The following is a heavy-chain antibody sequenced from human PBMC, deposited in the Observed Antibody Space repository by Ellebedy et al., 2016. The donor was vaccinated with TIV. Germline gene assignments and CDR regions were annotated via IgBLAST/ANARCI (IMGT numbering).Heavy chain of an antibody. V-gene: IGHV1-69*13. Sequence: SVKVSCXASGYTFTSYYMHWVRQAPGQGLEWMGGIIPIFGTANYAQKFQGRVTITADESTSTAYMELRSLRSDDTAVYYCATSGDHPFWGQGTTVTVSS. J-gene: IGHJ6*02. CDR3: ATSGDHPF. CDR2: IIPIFGTA. CDR1: GYTFTSYY. D-gene: IGHD4-17*01.